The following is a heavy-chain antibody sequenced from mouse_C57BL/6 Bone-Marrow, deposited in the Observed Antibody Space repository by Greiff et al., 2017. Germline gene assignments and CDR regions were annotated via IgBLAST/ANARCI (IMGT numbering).Heavy chain of an antibody. J-gene: IGHJ1*03. V-gene: IGHV5-16*01. CDR2: INYDGSST. CDR1: GFTFSDYY. D-gene: IGHD1-1*01. CDR3: ARVLYYGSSYWYFDV. Sequence: DVKLVESEGGLVQPGSSMKLSCTASGFTFSDYYMAWVRQVPEKGLEWVANINYDGSSTYYLDSLKSRFIISRDNAKNILYLQMSSLKSEDTATYYCARVLYYGSSYWYFDVWGTGTTVTVSS.